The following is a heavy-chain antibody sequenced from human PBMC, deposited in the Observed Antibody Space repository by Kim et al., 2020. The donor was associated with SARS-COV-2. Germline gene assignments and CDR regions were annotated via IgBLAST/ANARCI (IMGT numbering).Heavy chain of an antibody. CDR3: ARVEAAAGTLARYYFDY. V-gene: IGHV6-1*01. D-gene: IGHD6-13*01. J-gene: IGHJ4*02. Sequence: VKSRITINPDTSKNQFSLQLNSVTPEDTAVYYCARVEAAAGTLARYYFDYWGQGTLVTVSS.